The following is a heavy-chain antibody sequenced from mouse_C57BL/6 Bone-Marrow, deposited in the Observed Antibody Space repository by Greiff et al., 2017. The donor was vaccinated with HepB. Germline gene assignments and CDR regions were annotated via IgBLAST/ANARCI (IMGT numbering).Heavy chain of an antibody. CDR2: IDPSDSYT. Sequence: QVQLQQPGAELVKPGASVKLSCKASGYTFTSYWMQWVKQRPGQGLEWIGEIDPSDSYTNYNQKCKGKATLTVDTSSSTAYMQLSSLTSEDSAVYYCARDDGYYWYVDVWGTGTTVTVAS. CDR1: GYTFTSYW. V-gene: IGHV1-50*01. CDR3: ARDDGYYWYVDV. J-gene: IGHJ1*03. D-gene: IGHD2-3*01.